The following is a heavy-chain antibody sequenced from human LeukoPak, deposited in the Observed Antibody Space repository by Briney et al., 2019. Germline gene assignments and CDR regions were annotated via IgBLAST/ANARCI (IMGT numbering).Heavy chain of an antibody. CDR3: ATLTTVVTPLYFDY. Sequence: PSETLSLTSTVSGGSISSYFWSWIRQPPGKGLEWIGYVYYTGSTNYNPSLKSRVTISVDTSKNQFSLKLSSVTAADTAVYYCATLTTVVTPLYFDYWGQGTLVTVSS. V-gene: IGHV4-59*08. J-gene: IGHJ4*02. CDR1: GGSISSYF. CDR2: VYYTGST. D-gene: IGHD4-23*01.